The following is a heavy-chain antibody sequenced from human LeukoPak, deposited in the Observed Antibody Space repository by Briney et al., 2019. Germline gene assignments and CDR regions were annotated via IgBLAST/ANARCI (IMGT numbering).Heavy chain of an antibody. D-gene: IGHD5-12*01. CDR1: GGSINSGANY. CDR3: ARAGYSGFDFNFDY. Sequence: SETLSLTCTVSGGSINSGANYWSWIRQHPGKGLEWIGYIYHSGSTYYNPSLKNRIIISVDTSKNQFSLKLRSVTAADTAVYYCARAGYSGFDFNFDYWGQGTLVTVSS. J-gene: IGHJ4*02. V-gene: IGHV4-31*03. CDR2: IYHSGST.